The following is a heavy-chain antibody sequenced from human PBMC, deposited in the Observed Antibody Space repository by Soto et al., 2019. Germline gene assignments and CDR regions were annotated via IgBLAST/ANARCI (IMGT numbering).Heavy chain of an antibody. CDR2: IDPSDSYT. Sequence: GVPLQNSYKGAGGKCAGYGISWVSQMTGKGLEWMGRIDPSDSYTNYSPSFQGHVTISADKSISTAYLQWSSLKASDTAMYYCARRGCSSTSCYRTTGWFDTWGQGTLVTVSS. V-gene: IGHV5-10-1*01. J-gene: IGHJ5*02. D-gene: IGHD2-2*01. CDR3: ARRGCSSTSCYRTTGWFDT. CDR1: GGKCAGYG.